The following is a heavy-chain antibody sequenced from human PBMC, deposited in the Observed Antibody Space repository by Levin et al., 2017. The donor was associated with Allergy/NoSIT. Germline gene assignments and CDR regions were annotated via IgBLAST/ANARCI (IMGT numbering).Heavy chain of an antibody. CDR3: ARGSFVLRYFDWSGGGWGSWFDP. CDR2: ISSSSSYT. J-gene: IGHJ5*02. V-gene: IGHV3-11*05. CDR1: GFTFSDYY. Sequence: PGGSLRLSCAASGFTFSDYYMSWIRQAPGKGLEWVSYISSSSSYTNYADSVKGRFTISRDNAKNSLYLQMNSLRAEDTAVYYCARGSFVLRYFDWSGGGWGSWFDPWGQGTLVTVSS. D-gene: IGHD3-9*01.